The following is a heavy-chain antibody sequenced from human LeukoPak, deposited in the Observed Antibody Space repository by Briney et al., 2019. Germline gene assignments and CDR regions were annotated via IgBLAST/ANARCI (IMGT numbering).Heavy chain of an antibody. D-gene: IGHD3-9*01. CDR2: IWYDGSNK. J-gene: IGHJ6*02. Sequence: GGSLRLPCAASGFTFSSYGMHWVRQAPGKGLEWVAVIWYDGSNKYYADSVKGRFTISRDNPKNTLYLQMNSLRAEDTAVYYCARERVGYYDILTGHHPRYGMDVWGQGTTVTVSS. CDR1: GFTFSSYG. V-gene: IGHV3-33*01. CDR3: ARERVGYYDILTGHHPRYGMDV.